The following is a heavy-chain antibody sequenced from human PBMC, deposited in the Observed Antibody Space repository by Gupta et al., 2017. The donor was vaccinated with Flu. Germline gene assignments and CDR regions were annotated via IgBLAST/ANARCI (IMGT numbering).Heavy chain of an antibody. D-gene: IGHD6-19*01. Sequence: QVQLQQWGAGLLKPSETLSLTCAVYGGSFSGYYWSWIRQPPGKGLEWIGEINHSGSTNYNPSLKSRVTISVDTSKNQFSLKLSSVTAADTAVYYCARDPVAGISPTTLKKFDYWGQGTLVTVSS. CDR1: GGSFSGYY. CDR2: INHSGST. J-gene: IGHJ4*02. CDR3: ARDPVAGISPTTLKKFDY. V-gene: IGHV4-34*01.